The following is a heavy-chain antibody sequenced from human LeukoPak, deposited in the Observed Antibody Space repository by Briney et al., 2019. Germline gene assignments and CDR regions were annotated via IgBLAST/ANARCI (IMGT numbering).Heavy chain of an antibody. CDR3: ARERDYYDSSAIDY. J-gene: IGHJ4*02. CDR1: GGSISSGGYY. CDR2: IYYSGST. D-gene: IGHD3-22*01. Sequence: TLSLTCTVSGGSISSGGYYWSWIRQHPGKGLEWIGYIYYSGSTYYNPSLKSRVTISVDTSKNQFSLKLSSVTAADTAVYYCARERDYYDSSAIDYWGQGTLVTVSS. V-gene: IGHV4-31*03.